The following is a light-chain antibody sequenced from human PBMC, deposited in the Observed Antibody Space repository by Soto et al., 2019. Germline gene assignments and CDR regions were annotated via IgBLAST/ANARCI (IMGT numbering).Light chain of an antibody. CDR1: SSDIGKYDR. CDR3: SSYISTSRYV. CDR2: EVT. J-gene: IGLJ1*01. Sequence: QSALTQPPSVSGSPGQSVTISCTGTSSDIGKYDRVSWYQLPPGKAPKLIIYEVTNRPSGVPARFSGSKSGNTASLTISGLQAEDEADYYCSSYISTSRYVFGAGTKLTGL. V-gene: IGLV2-18*02.